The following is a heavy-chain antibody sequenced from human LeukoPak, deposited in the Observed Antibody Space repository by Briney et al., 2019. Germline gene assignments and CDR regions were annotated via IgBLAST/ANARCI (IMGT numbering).Heavy chain of an antibody. Sequence: PSQTLSLTCTVSGGSISSGSYYWSWIRQPAGKGLEWIGRIYTSGSTNYNPSLKSRVTMSVDTSKNQFSLKLSSVTAADTAVYYCARENDAFDIWGQGTMATVSS. CDR3: ARENDAFDI. CDR1: GGSISSGSYY. J-gene: IGHJ3*02. V-gene: IGHV4-61*02. CDR2: IYTSGST.